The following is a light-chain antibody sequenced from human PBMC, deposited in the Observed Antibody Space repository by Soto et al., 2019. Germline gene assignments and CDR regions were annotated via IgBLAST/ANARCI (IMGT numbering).Light chain of an antibody. CDR1: NSDVGNHNF. CDR2: EAS. V-gene: IGLV2-23*01. Sequence: QSALTQPASVSGSPGQSITISCTGTNSDVGNHNFVSWYQQYPGKAPKLLIYEASKRPSGLSNRFSGSKSGNTASLTISGLQAEDEADYYCCSLTNGATWVFGGGTKLTVL. CDR3: CSLTNGATWV. J-gene: IGLJ3*02.